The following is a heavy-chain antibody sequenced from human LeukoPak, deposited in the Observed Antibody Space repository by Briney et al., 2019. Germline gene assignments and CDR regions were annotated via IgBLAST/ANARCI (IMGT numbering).Heavy chain of an antibody. J-gene: IGHJ3*02. CDR2: ISYDGSNK. V-gene: IGHV3-30*18. D-gene: IGHD2-2*01. CDR3: AKGNRRYCSSTSCYGAFDI. CDR1: GFTFSSYG. Sequence: GGSLRLSCAASGFTFSSYGMHWVRQAPGKGLEWVAVISYDGSNKYYADSVKGRFTISRDNSKNTLYLQMNSLRAEDTAVYYCAKGNRRYCSSTSCYGAFDIWGQGTMVTVSS.